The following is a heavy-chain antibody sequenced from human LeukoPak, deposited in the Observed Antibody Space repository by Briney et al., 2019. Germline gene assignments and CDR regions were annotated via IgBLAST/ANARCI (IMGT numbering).Heavy chain of an antibody. D-gene: IGHD6-19*01. V-gene: IGHV4-39*01. Sequence: SETLSLTCTVSGGSISSSSYYWGWIRLPPGMGLEWIGTIYYGGSTYYNPSLKSRVTISVDTSKNQFSLKLSSVTAADTAVYYCARLRGINTGGWFDWFDPWGQGILATVSS. CDR2: IYYGGST. CDR1: GGSISSSSYY. J-gene: IGHJ5*02. CDR3: ARLRGINTGGWFDWFDP.